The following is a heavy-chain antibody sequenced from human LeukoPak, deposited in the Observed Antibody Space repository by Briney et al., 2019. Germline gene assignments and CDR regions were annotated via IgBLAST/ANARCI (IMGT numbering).Heavy chain of an antibody. CDR1: GFTFSSFG. V-gene: IGHV3-48*01. J-gene: IGHJ4*02. CDR3: ARERGYSSSCYTF. D-gene: IGHD6-13*01. CDR2: ISSSSTTI. Sequence: GGSLRLSCVGSGFTFSSFGLYWVRQAPGRGLEWVSYISSSSTTIYYADSVKGRFTISRDNAKNSLYLQMNSLRAEDTAVYYCARERGYSSSCYTFWGQGTLVTVSS.